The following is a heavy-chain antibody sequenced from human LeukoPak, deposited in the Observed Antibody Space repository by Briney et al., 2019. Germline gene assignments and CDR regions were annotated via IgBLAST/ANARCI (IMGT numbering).Heavy chain of an antibody. D-gene: IGHD6-6*01. CDR2: VYYSGST. CDR3: ARVVSSSAAAGAYYFDY. Sequence: SETLSLTCTVSGGSVSSHRYYWGWLRQPPGKGLEWIGSVYYSGSTYYDPSLKSRVVISVDTSKNQFSLKLTSVTAADTAVYYCARVVSSSAAAGAYYFDYWGQGTLVTVSS. CDR1: GGSVSSHRYY. V-gene: IGHV4-39*07. J-gene: IGHJ4*02.